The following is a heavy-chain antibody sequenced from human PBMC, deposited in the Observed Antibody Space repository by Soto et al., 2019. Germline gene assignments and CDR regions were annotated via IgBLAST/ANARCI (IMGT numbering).Heavy chain of an antibody. Sequence: QVQLVESGGGVVQPGRSLRLSCAASGFTFSSYGMHWVRQAPGKGLEWVAVIWYDGSNKYYADSVKGGFTISRDNSKNTLYLQMNSLRAEDRDVYYCARDLEAAALDYWGQGTLVTVSS. CDR3: ARDLEAAALDY. J-gene: IGHJ4*02. D-gene: IGHD2-2*01. V-gene: IGHV3-33*01. CDR1: GFTFSSYG. CDR2: IWYDGSNK.